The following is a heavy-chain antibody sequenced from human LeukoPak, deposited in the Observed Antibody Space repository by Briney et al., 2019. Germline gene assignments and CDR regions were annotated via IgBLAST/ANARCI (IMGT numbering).Heavy chain of an antibody. CDR2: TVGIGPDT. Sequence: GGSLRLSCAASGLTFSSYAMSWVRQAAGKGLEWVSATVGIGPDTYHADSVKGRFTISRDNSKNILYLQMNSLRVEDTAVYYCTKASAARCIGVFCYPFDHWGQGTLVTVSS. V-gene: IGHV3-23*01. D-gene: IGHD2-15*01. J-gene: IGHJ4*02. CDR3: TKASAARCIGVFCYPFDH. CDR1: GLTFSSYA.